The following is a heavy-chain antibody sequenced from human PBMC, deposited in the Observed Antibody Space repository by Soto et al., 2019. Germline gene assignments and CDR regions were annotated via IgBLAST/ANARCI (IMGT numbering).Heavy chain of an antibody. Sequence: SVKVSCKASGYSFTSLDINWVRQTAGQGLEWMGWMQPSTGRTGYAQKFQGRVTMTRDTSINTAYMELTTLTSDDTAFYYCARGVSAGVDYWGQGTLVTVSS. CDR2: MQPSTGRT. CDR3: ARGVSAGVDY. D-gene: IGHD1-26*01. J-gene: IGHJ4*02. V-gene: IGHV1-8*01. CDR1: GYSFTSLD.